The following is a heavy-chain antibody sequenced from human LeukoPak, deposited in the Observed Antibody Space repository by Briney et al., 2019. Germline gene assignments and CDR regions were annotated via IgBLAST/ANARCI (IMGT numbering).Heavy chain of an antibody. J-gene: IGHJ5*02. CDR3: TRDTGTTGEVKFDP. CDR2: IYTSGST. V-gene: IGHV4-4*07. D-gene: IGHD4-17*01. CDR1: GNSFGDYY. Sequence: SSETLSLTCTVSGNSFGDYYWSWIRQPAGKGLEWIGRIYTSGSTTYNPSLKSRVTMSVDTSKSQFSLNLMSVTAADTAVYYCTRDTGTTGEVKFDPWGQGTLVTVSS.